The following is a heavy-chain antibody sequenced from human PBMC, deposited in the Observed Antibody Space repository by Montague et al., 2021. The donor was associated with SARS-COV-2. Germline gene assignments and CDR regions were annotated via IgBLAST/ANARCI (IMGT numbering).Heavy chain of an antibody. CDR3: ARAIGAPENWFDP. CDR1: GGSFSGYY. CDR2: INQSGST. J-gene: IGHJ5*02. V-gene: IGHV4-34*01. Sequence: SETLSLTCAVYGGSFSGYYWSWIRQPPGKGLEWIGEINQSGSTXXXPSXRGRVTISVDTSKNQFSLKLSSVTAADTAVYYCARAIGAPENWFDPWGQGTLVTVSS. D-gene: IGHD3-16*01.